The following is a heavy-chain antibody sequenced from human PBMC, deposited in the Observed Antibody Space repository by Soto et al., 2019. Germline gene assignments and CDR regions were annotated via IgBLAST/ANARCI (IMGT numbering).Heavy chain of an antibody. J-gene: IGHJ6*02. CDR1: GYTFTSYA. D-gene: IGHD4-4*01. V-gene: IGHV1-3*01. Sequence: QVQLVQSGAEVKKPGASVKVSCKASGYTFTSYAMHWVRQAPGQRLEWMGWINAGNGNTKYSQKFQGRVTITRDTTASTAYMELSSLRSEDTAVYYCARGGLWGRTTVTKSDVWGQGTTVTVSS. CDR2: INAGNGNT. CDR3: ARGGLWGRTTVTKSDV.